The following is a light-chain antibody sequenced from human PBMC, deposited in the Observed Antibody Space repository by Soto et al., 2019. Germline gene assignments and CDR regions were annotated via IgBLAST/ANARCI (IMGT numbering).Light chain of an antibody. CDR3: QQRSNWQLT. CDR2: DAS. V-gene: IGKV3-11*01. J-gene: IGKJ4*01. CDR1: QSVSRF. Sequence: EIVLTQSPATLSLSPGERATLSCRASQSVSRFLAWYQQKPGQAPRLLIYDASNRATGIPARFSGSGSGTDFTLTISSLGPEDFAVYYCQQRSNWQLTFGGGT.